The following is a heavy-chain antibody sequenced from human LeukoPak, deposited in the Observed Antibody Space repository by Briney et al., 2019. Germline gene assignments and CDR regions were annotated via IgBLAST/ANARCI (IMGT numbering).Heavy chain of an antibody. CDR3: ARVVPAAIGHYQH. CDR1: GGSISSSSYY. D-gene: IGHD2-2*02. CDR2: IYYSGST. Sequence: PSETLSLTCTVSGGSISSSSYYWGWIRQPPGKGLEWIGSIYYSGSTYYNPSLKSRVTISVDTSKNQFSLKLSSVTAADTAVYYCARVVPAAIGHYQHWGQGTLVTVSS. J-gene: IGHJ1*01. V-gene: IGHV4-39*01.